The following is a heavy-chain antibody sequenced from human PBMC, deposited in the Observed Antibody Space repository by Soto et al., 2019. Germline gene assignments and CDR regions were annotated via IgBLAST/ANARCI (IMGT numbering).Heavy chain of an antibody. J-gene: IGHJ5*02. V-gene: IGHV4-59*01. Sequence: SETLSLTFSVSGGSISSYYWSWVLQPPGRGLERVGYIFYSGRSGSTNYNPSLKSRLIISVDTSKHQFSLKLTSVTAADTAVYYCASTALGWFDPWGQGTLVTVSS. CDR3: ASTALGWFDP. CDR1: GGSISSYY. CDR2: IFYSGRSGST. D-gene: IGHD2-21*02.